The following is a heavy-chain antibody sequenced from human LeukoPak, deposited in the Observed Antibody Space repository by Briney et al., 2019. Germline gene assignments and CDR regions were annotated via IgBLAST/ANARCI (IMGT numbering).Heavy chain of an antibody. Sequence: GESLKISCKGSGYSFTNYHIAWVRQMPGKGLEWMGIIYPDDSDTRYSPSFQGQVTISADKSISTAYLQWSCLQASDTAMYYCARAGAQLGDYWGQGTLVTVSS. CDR3: ARAGAQLGDY. D-gene: IGHD6-13*01. J-gene: IGHJ4*02. V-gene: IGHV5-51*01. CDR2: IYPDDSDT. CDR1: GYSFTNYH.